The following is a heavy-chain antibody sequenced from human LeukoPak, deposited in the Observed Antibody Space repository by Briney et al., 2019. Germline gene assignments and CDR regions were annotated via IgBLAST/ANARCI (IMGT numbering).Heavy chain of an antibody. D-gene: IGHD2-2*01. V-gene: IGHV3-30*18. CDR3: AKGRGSCTTTTCSCDY. Sequence: GGSLRLSCAASGFTFSSYGMHWVRQAPGKGLEWVAVISYDGSNKYYADSVKGRFTISRDNSKNTLYLQMNSLRAEDTAVYYCAKGRGSCTTTTCSCDYWGQGTLVTVSS. J-gene: IGHJ4*02. CDR1: GFTFSSYG. CDR2: ISYDGSNK.